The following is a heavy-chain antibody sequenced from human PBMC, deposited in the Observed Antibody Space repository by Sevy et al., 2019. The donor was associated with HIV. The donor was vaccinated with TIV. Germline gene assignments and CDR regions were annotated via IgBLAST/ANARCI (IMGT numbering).Heavy chain of an antibody. CDR3: AKGGIAARRRFDY. CDR2: ISGSGGST. V-gene: IGHV3-23*01. D-gene: IGHD6-6*01. J-gene: IGHJ4*02. Sequence: GGSLRLSCAASGFTFSSYAMSWVRQAPGKGLEWVSAISGSGGSTYYADSVKGRFTISRDNTKNTLYLQMNSLRAEDTAVYYGAKGGIAARRRFDYWGQGTLVTVSS. CDR1: GFTFSSYA.